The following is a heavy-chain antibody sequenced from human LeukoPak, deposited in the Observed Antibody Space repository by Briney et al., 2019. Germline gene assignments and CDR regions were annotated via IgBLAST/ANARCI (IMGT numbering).Heavy chain of an antibody. CDR2: IGTSGDT. V-gene: IGHV3-13*01. CDR3: ARGASSAYYVDY. CDR1: GFSFSSYD. J-gene: IGHJ4*02. Sequence: GGSLRLSCAASGFSFSSYDMHWVRQATGKGLEWVSSIGTSGDTYYSGSVKGRFTISRENAKNSLYLQMNSLRVEDTAVYYCARGASSAYYVDYWGQGTLVGVSS. D-gene: IGHD3-22*01.